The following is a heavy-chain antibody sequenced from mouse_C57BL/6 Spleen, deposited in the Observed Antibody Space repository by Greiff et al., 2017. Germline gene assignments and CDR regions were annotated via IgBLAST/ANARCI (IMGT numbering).Heavy chain of an antibody. V-gene: IGHV1-59*01. CDR3: ARSWTTEVATEAIDY. D-gene: IGHD1-1*01. CDR2: IDPSDSYT. Sequence: QVQLQQPGAELVRPGTSVKLSCKASGYTFTSYWMHWVKQRPGQGLEWIGVIDPSDSYTNYNQKFKGKATLTVDTSASAAYMQLSSLTSEDSAVYYCARSWTTEVATEAIDYWGQGTSVTVSS. J-gene: IGHJ4*01. CDR1: GYTFTSYW.